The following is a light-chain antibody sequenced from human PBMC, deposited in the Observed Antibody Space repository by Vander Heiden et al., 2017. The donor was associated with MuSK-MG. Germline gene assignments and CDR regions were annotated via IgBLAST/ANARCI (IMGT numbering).Light chain of an antibody. J-gene: IGKJ2*01. CDR3: QQDDCVPYT. V-gene: IGKV4-1*01. CDR2: WAS. CDR1: QSVLYSSNNNNY. Sequence: DIVMTQSPDSLAVSLGERATINCKSSQSVLYSSNNNNYLAWYQQKPGQPPKLLIKWASTRESGVPDRFSGSGSGTDFALTISSLQAEDVAVYYCQQDDCVPYTFGQGTKLXIK.